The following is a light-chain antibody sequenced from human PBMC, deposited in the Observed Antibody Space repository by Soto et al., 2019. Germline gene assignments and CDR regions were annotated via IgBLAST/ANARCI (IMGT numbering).Light chain of an antibody. Sequence: EIVLTQSPATLSVSPGERATLSCRASQSVSSNLAWYQQKPGQAPRLLIYGASTRATSIPARFSGSGSGTAFTLTINSLQSEDFAVYYCQQYNKWPPYTFGQGTKLEIK. CDR1: QSVSSN. CDR2: GAS. J-gene: IGKJ2*01. CDR3: QQYNKWPPYT. V-gene: IGKV3-15*01.